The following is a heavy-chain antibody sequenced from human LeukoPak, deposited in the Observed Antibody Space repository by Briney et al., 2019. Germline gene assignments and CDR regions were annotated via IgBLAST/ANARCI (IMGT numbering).Heavy chain of an antibody. CDR1: GFTFSSYA. Sequence: PGGSLRLSCAASGFTFSSYAMHWVRQAPGKGLEWVAVISYDGSNKYYADSVKGRFTISRDNSKNTLYLQMNSLRAEDTAVYYCAKVRHGSGSYYNGWGQGTLVTVSS. J-gene: IGHJ4*02. CDR3: AKVRHGSGSYYNG. CDR2: ISYDGSNK. V-gene: IGHV3-30*04. D-gene: IGHD3-10*01.